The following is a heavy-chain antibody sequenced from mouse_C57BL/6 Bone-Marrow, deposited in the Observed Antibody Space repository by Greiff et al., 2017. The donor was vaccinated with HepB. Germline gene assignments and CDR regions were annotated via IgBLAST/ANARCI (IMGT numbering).Heavy chain of an antibody. V-gene: IGHV1-54*01. CDR1: GYAFTNYL. CDR3: ARRSNYPYFDY. J-gene: IGHJ2*01. CDR2: INPGSGGT. Sequence: VQLQQSGAELVRPGTSVKVSCKASGYAFTNYLIEWVKQRPGQGLEWIGVINPGSGGTNYNEKFKGKATLTADKSSSTAYMQLSSLTSEDSAVYFCARRSNYPYFDYWGQGTTLTVSS. D-gene: IGHD2-5*01.